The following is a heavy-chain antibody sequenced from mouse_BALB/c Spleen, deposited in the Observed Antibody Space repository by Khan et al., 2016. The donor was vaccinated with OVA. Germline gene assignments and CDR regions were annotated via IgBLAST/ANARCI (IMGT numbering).Heavy chain of an antibody. CDR1: GYTFTSYW. Sequence: QVQLQQSGAELARPGASVKLSCKASGYTFTSYWMQWVKQRPGQGLEWIGAIYPGDGDTRYTQKFKGKATLTAAKSSSTAYMQLSSLASEDSAVYYCARGHGYYAMDYWGQGTSVTVSS. D-gene: IGHD1-2*01. V-gene: IGHV1-87*01. CDR3: ARGHGYYAMDY. CDR2: IYPGDGDT. J-gene: IGHJ4*01.